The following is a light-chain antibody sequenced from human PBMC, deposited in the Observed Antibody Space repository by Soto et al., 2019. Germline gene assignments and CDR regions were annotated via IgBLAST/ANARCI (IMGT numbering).Light chain of an antibody. J-gene: IGLJ1*01. CDR3: SSHACSNMPYV. CDR1: SSDVGGYNY. Sequence: QSALTQPPSASESPGQSVTISCTGTSSDVGGYNYVSGYQQHPGKAPKLMIYEVSKRPSGVPDRFSGSKSGNTASLTVSGLQTEDEADYYCSSHACSNMPYVFGTGTKLTVL. V-gene: IGLV2-8*01. CDR2: EVS.